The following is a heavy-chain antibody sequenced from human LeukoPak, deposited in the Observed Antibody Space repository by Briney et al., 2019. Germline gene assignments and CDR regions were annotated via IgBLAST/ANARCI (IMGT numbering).Heavy chain of an antibody. CDR3: ARDNSVGDIAWWFDP. Sequence: ASVKVSCKASGYSFTSHYMHWVQQAPGQGLEWLGLINPSGTYTLYAQKFQGRVTMTRDMSTTTDYMELSSLRSEDTAVYYCARDNSVGDIAWWFDPWGQGTLVTVSS. J-gene: IGHJ5*02. V-gene: IGHV1-46*01. CDR2: INPSGTYT. CDR1: GYSFTSHY. D-gene: IGHD3-16*02.